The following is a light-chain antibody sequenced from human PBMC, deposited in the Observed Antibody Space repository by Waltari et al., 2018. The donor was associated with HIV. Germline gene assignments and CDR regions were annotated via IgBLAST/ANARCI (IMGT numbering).Light chain of an antibody. CDR1: SPTIGAGSD. J-gene: IGLJ3*02. CDR3: QSYDSRQSGFWV. Sequence: QSVLTQPPSVSGAPGQRVTISCTGSSPTIGAGSDVHWYQQLPGTAPKLLIYGNTNRPSGVSDRFSGSKSGTSASLAITGLQAEDEADYYCQSYDSRQSGFWVFGGGTTLTVL. V-gene: IGLV1-40*01. CDR2: GNT.